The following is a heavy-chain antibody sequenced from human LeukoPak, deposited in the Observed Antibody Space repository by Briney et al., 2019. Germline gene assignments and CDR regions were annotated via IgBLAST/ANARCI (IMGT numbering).Heavy chain of an antibody. D-gene: IGHD2-2*01. CDR1: GFSFRSYW. J-gene: IGHJ4*02. Sequence: PGGSLRLSCAASGFSFRSYWMHWVRQAPGKGLVWVSRIDSYGSTNYADSVKGRFTISRDNAKNTLYLQMNSLRAEDTAVYYCARVGEVVPAGIDYWGQGTLVTVSS. V-gene: IGHV3-74*01. CDR3: ARVGEVVPAGIDY. CDR2: IDSYGST.